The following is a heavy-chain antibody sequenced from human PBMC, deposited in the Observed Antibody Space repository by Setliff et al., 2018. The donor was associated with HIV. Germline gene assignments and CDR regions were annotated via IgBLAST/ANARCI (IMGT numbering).Heavy chain of an antibody. Sequence: ASVKVSCKASGYTFTSYAMHWVRQAPGQRLEWMAWINAGNGNTKYSQKFQGRVTITGDTSASTVYMELSSLRSEDTAVYYCARDYSGTYYGDIDWWGQGTLVTVSS. CDR1: GYTFTSYA. CDR2: INAGNGNT. J-gene: IGHJ4*02. D-gene: IGHD1-26*01. CDR3: ARDYSGTYYGDIDW. V-gene: IGHV1-3*01.